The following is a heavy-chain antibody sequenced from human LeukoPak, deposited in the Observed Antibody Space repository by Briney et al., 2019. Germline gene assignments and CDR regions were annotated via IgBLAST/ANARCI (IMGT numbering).Heavy chain of an antibody. V-gene: IGHV1-69*01. D-gene: IGHD4-17*01. J-gene: IGHJ4*02. CDR1: GGTFSSYA. CDR2: IIPIFGTA. Sequence: SVKVSCKASGGTFSSYAISWVRQAPGQGLEWMGGIIPIFGTANYAQKFQGRVTITADESTSTAYMELSSLRSEDTAVYYCARALTTVTTWWLADYWGQGTLVTVSS. CDR3: ARALTTVTTWWLADY.